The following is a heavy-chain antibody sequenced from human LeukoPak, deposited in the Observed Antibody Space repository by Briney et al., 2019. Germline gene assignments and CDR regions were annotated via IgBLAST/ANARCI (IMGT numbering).Heavy chain of an antibody. CDR2: IIPIFGTA. Sequence: RASVKVSCKASGGTFSSYAISWVRQAPGQGLEWMGGIIPIFGTANYAQKFQGRVTITADKSTSTAYMELSSLRSEDTAVYYCARGGDLAVAGEQSYYYYYMDVWGKGTTVTVSS. V-gene: IGHV1-69*06. CDR3: ARGGDLAVAGEQSYYYYYMDV. J-gene: IGHJ6*03. CDR1: GGTFSSYA. D-gene: IGHD6-19*01.